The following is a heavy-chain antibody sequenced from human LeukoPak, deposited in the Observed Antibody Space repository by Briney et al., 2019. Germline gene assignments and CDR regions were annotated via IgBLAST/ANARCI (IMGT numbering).Heavy chain of an antibody. Sequence: QTGGSLRLSCAASGFTFSSYSMNWVRQAPGKGLEWVSYISSSSSTIYYADPVKGRFTISRDNAKNSLYLQMNSLRAEDTAVYYRARDHCSSTSCYDYWGQGTLVTVSS. CDR3: ARDHCSSTSCYDY. CDR2: ISSSSSTI. D-gene: IGHD2-2*01. J-gene: IGHJ4*02. CDR1: GFTFSSYS. V-gene: IGHV3-48*01.